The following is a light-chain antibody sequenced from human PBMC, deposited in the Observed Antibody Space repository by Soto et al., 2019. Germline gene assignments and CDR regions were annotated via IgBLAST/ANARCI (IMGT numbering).Light chain of an antibody. CDR3: QQRSNWPLT. CDR2: DAS. V-gene: IGKV3-11*01. Sequence: EVVLTQSPATLSLSPGERATLSCRASQSVSSYVAWYQQKPGQAPRLLIYDASNRATGIPSRFSGSGSGTDFTLTSSSLEPEDFAVYYCQQRSNWPLTFGGGTKVEIK. CDR1: QSVSSY. J-gene: IGKJ4*01.